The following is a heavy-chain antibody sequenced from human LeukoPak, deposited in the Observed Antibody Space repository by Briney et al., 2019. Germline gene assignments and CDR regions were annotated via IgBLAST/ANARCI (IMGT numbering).Heavy chain of an antibody. V-gene: IGHV4-39*07. Sequence: KPSETLSLTCTVSGGSISSSSYYWGWIRQPPGKGLEWIGSIYYSGSTYYNPSLKSRVTISVDTSKNQFSLKLSSVTAADTAVYYCAREKSRGRPDAFDIWGQGTMVTVSS. CDR1: GGSISSSSYY. D-gene: IGHD2-15*01. J-gene: IGHJ3*02. CDR3: AREKSRGRPDAFDI. CDR2: IYYSGST.